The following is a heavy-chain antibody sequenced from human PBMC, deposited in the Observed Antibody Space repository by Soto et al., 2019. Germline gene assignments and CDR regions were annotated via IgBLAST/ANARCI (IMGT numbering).Heavy chain of an antibody. CDR2: IYYSGST. CDR1: GGSISSYY. D-gene: IGHD3-10*01. J-gene: IGHJ5*02. V-gene: IGHV4-59*01. CDR3: ARSGNGDWFDP. Sequence: SETLSLTCTVSGGSISSYYWSWIRQPPGKGLEWIGYIYYSGSTNYNPSLKSRVTISVDTSKNQFSLKLSSVTAADTAVYYCARSGNGDWFDPWGQGTLVTVSS.